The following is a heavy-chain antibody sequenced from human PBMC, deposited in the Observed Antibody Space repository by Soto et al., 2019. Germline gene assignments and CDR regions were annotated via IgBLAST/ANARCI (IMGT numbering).Heavy chain of an antibody. CDR1: GFAFSSHP. J-gene: IGHJ3*02. V-gene: IGHV3-23*01. Sequence: PGGSLRLSCAASGFAFSSHPMSWVRQAPERGLEWVSGISDSGGLTYNADSVKGRFTISRDNSKNTLYLQMDSLRAEDTALYYCARRAFGSSGSFDIWGQGTMVTVSS. CDR2: ISDSGGLT. CDR3: ARRAFGSSGSFDI. D-gene: IGHD6-6*01.